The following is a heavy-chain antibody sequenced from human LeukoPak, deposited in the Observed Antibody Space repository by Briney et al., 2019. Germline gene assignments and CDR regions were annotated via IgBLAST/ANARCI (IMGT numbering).Heavy chain of an antibody. CDR3: ARLAAAGTHGIDY. CDR2: IYYSGST. CDR1: GGSISSYY. Sequence: SETLSLTCTVSGGSISSYYWSWIRQPPGNGLEWIGYIYYSGSTNYNPSLKSRVTISVDTSKNQFSLKLSSVTAADTAVYYCARLAAAGTHGIDYWGQGTLVTVSS. V-gene: IGHV4-59*01. J-gene: IGHJ4*02. D-gene: IGHD6-13*01.